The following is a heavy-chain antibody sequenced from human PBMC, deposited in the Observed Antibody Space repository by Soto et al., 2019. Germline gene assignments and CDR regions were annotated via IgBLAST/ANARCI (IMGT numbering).Heavy chain of an antibody. D-gene: IGHD5-12*01. Sequence: GGSLRLSCAASGFTFSSYYMTWVRQAPGAGLEWLANMNQDGSEKYYVDSVKGRFIISRDNAENSLYLELSNLRADDTAVYYCVRDIVAPGSFLYFYYWGQGTLVTVSS. J-gene: IGHJ4*02. CDR3: VRDIVAPGSFLYFYY. V-gene: IGHV3-7*05. CDR1: GFTFSSYY. CDR2: MNQDGSEK.